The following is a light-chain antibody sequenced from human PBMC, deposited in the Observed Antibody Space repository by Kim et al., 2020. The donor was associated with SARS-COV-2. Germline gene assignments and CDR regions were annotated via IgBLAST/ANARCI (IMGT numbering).Light chain of an antibody. CDR2: VGY. CDR3: HHRSDWPRGA. J-gene: IGKJ5*01. V-gene: IGKV3-11*01. Sequence: SPGDGATVSCRARQSVSSYFAGHQQKPGQPPRLLIYVGYGRATGVPARFRGSGYGTDFTLTIDSLGPEDFVVYYCHHRSDWPRGAFGQGTRLEIK. CDR1: QSVSSY.